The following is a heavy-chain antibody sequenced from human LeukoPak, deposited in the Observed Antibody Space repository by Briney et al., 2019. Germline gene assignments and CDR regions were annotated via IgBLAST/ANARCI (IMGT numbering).Heavy chain of an antibody. V-gene: IGHV4-39*07. D-gene: IGHD3-22*01. CDR3: ASLPTVYSRGYLAL. Sequence: SETLSLTCTVSGGSISSSNYYWGWIRQPPWKGLEWIGNIYYSGSTYYNPSFKSRLTISVDTSKNQFSLKLSSVTAADTAVYYCASLPTVYSRGYLALWGQGTLVTVSS. CDR1: GGSISSSNYY. J-gene: IGHJ4*02. CDR2: IYYSGST.